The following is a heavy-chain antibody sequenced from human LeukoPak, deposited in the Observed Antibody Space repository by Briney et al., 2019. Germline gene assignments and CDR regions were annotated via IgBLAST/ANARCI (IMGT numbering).Heavy chain of an antibody. CDR3: LWSIFDP. J-gene: IGHJ5*02. CDR2: VSGSGGTK. V-gene: IGHV3-23*01. D-gene: IGHD2-2*02. Sequence: GGSLRLSCAGAGINLTNSAINWVRQAPNKGLEWVSFVSGSGGTKHYAASVKGRFTISRDNSYDMIYLQMNSLRPDDTARYYKLWSIFDPWGQGIVVTVSS. CDR1: GINLTNSA.